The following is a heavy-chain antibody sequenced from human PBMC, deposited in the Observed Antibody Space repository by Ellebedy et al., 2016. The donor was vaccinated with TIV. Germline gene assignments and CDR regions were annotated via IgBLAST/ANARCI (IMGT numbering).Heavy chain of an antibody. Sequence: GGSLRLSCAVSGFRFADYTVHWVRQAPGQGLEWVSLISWGGGTTHYADSVKGRLTISRDDSENSLYLQMNSLRTEDTALYYCARGYRWLPLDSWGQGTLVTVSS. CDR2: ISWGGGTT. CDR3: ARGYRWLPLDS. J-gene: IGHJ4*02. CDR1: GFRFADYT. V-gene: IGHV3-43*01. D-gene: IGHD6-19*01.